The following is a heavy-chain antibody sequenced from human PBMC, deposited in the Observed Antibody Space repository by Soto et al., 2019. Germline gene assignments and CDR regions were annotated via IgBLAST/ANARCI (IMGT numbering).Heavy chain of an antibody. CDR2: ISYDGSNK. Sequence: QVQLVESGGGGVQPGRSLRLSCAASGFTFSSYGMHWVLQAPGKGLEWVAVISYDGSNKYYADSVKGRFTISRDNSKNKLYLQMNSLRAEDTAVYYCAKMVGSGYDNFDFWGQGTLVTVSS. V-gene: IGHV3-30*18. CDR1: GFTFSSYG. D-gene: IGHD5-12*01. CDR3: AKMVGSGYDNFDF. J-gene: IGHJ4*02.